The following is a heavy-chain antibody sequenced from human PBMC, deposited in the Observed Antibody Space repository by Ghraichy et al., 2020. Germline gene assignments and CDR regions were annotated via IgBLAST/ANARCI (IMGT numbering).Heavy chain of an antibody. Sequence: GGSLRLSCAASGFTFSSYSMNWVRQAPGKGLEWVSYISSSSSTIYYADSVKGRFTISRDNAKNSLYLQMNSLRDEDTAVYYCARDIFIWSGYYTGLSGSWGQGTLVTVSS. CDR3: ARDIFIWSGYYTGLSGS. V-gene: IGHV3-48*02. CDR2: ISSSSSTI. J-gene: IGHJ4*02. CDR1: GFTFSSYS. D-gene: IGHD3-3*01.